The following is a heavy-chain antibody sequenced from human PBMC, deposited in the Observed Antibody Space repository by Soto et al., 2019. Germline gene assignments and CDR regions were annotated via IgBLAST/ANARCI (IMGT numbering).Heavy chain of an antibody. CDR3: ARGHSTDCSNGVCSFFYNHEMDV. V-gene: IGHV1-2*04. CDR2: INPKSGGT. J-gene: IGHJ6*02. Sequence: ASVKVSCKASGYSFTDYHIHWVRQAPGQGLEWLGRINPKSGGTSTAQKFQGWVTMTRDRSISTVYMELTRLRSDDTAVYFCARGHSTDCSNGVCSFFYNHEMDVWGQGTTVTAP. D-gene: IGHD2-8*01. CDR1: GYSFTDYH.